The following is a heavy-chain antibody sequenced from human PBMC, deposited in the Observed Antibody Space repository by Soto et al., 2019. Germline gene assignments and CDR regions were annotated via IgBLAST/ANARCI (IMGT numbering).Heavy chain of an antibody. J-gene: IGHJ4*02. Sequence: QVQLVESGGGVGQPGRSLRLSCAASGFSFRNCGMHWVRQAPGKGLEWVAAISSDGSDKYYSESVKGRFTISRDNSKHALFLQMNSLRVEDTAVYYCVKGSEVARQELDYWGQGTLVTVSS. CDR2: ISSDGSDK. V-gene: IGHV3-30*18. CDR1: GFSFRNCG. CDR3: VKGSEVARQELDY. D-gene: IGHD2-15*01.